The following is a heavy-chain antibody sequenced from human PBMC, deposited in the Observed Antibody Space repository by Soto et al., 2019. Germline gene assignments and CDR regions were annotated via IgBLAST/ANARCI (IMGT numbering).Heavy chain of an antibody. Sequence: PGGSLRLSCAASGFTFSDYYMSWIRQAPGKGLEWVSYISSSSSYTNYADSVKGRFTISRDNAKNSLYLQMNSLRAEDTAVYYCARDTRLVVPAAIHYYYYGMDVWGQGTTVTVSS. CDR3: ARDTRLVVPAAIHYYYYGMDV. CDR1: GFTFSDYY. CDR2: ISSSSSYT. V-gene: IGHV3-11*06. J-gene: IGHJ6*02. D-gene: IGHD2-2*01.